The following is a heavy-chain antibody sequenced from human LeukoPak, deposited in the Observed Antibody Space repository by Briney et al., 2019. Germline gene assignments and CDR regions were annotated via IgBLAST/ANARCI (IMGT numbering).Heavy chain of an antibody. CDR2: IWYDGSNK. J-gene: IGHJ4*02. D-gene: IGHD1-1*01. CDR1: GFTFSSYG. V-gene: IGHV3-33*01. Sequence: GGSLRLSCAASGFTFSSYGMHWVRQAPGKGLEWVAVIWYDGSNKYYADSVKGRFTISRDNPKNTLYLQMNSLRAEDTAVYYCARDGRTTAALDYWGQGTLVTVSS. CDR3: ARDGRTTAALDY.